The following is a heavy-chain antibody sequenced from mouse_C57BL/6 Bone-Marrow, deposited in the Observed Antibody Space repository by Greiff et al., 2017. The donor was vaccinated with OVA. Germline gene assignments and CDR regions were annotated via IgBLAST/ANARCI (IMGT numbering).Heavy chain of an antibody. CDR3: ASSGGSSFVGWAY. CDR1: GYAFSSSW. J-gene: IGHJ3*01. Sequence: VQLQQSGPELVKPGASVKISCKASGYAFSSSWMNWVKQRPGKGLEWIGRIYPGDGDTNYHGKFKGKATLTADKSSSPAYMQLSSLTSEDTAVYFWASSGGSSFVGWAYWGHGTLVTVSA. CDR2: IYPGDGDT. V-gene: IGHV1-82*01. D-gene: IGHD1-1*01.